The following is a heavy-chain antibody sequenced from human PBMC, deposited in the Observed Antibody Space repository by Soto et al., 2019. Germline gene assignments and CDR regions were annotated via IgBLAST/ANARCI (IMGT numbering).Heavy chain of an antibody. CDR1: GFTFSDYA. CDR3: ARAYGSGSYLIDF. J-gene: IGHJ4*02. CDR2: IWSDGNNK. Sequence: QVQLVESGGNVVQPGGSLRLSCAAFGFTFSDYAMHWVRQSPGKGLEWVAIIWSDGNNKIYVDSVKGRFTTSRDNSKNTVYLQMNSLRAEDTAVYFCARAYGSGSYLIDFWDQGTLVTVSS. V-gene: IGHV3-33*01. D-gene: IGHD3-10*01.